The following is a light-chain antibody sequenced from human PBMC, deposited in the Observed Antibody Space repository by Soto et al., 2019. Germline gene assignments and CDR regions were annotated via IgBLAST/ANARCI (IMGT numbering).Light chain of an antibody. Sequence: TISCTGASSDVGLYDFVSWYQQHPGKAPKLLIYEVTYRPSGVSSRFSGSKSGNTASLTISGLQAEDEADYYCNSYTRFSTYVFGTGTKVTV. J-gene: IGLJ1*01. CDR1: SSDVGLYDF. V-gene: IGLV2-14*01. CDR2: EVT. CDR3: NSYTRFSTYV.